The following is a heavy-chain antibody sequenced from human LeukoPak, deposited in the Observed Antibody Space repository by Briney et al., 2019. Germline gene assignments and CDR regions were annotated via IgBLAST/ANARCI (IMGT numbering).Heavy chain of an antibody. CDR3: ARDRSQLGCDY. V-gene: IGHV3-7*01. Sequence: GGSLRLSCAATGFTFSSYWKSWVRQAPGKGLEWVANIKQDGSEKYYVDSVKGRFTISRDNAKNSLYLQMNSLRAEDTAVYYCARDRSQLGCDYWGQGTLVTVSS. J-gene: IGHJ4*02. CDR2: IKQDGSEK. CDR1: GFTFSSYW. D-gene: IGHD6-6*01.